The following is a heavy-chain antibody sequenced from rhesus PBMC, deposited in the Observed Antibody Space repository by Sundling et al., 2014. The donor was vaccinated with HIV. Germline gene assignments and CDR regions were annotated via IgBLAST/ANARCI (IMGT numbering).Heavy chain of an antibody. Sequence: QVQLQESGPGLVKPSETLSLSCTVSGASISSYWWSWIRQSPGKGLEWIGQISGNTGSTNYNPSLKSRVAISRDTSKNQFSLKLSSVTAADTALYYCARSNPLYLDFDVWGPGVLVTVSS. CDR2: ISGNTGST. V-gene: IGHV4-80*01. D-gene: IGHD3-3*01. J-gene: IGHJ5-1*01. CDR1: GASISSYW. CDR3: ARSNPLYLDFDV.